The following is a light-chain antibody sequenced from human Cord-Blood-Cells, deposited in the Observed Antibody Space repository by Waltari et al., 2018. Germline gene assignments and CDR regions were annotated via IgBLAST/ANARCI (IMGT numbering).Light chain of an antibody. CDR1: SSNIGSNY. Sequence: QSVLTQPPSASGTPGQRVTISCSGSSSNIGSNYVYWYQQLPGTAPKLLIYRNNRRPSGVPGRFSGSKSGTSASLAISGLRSEDEADYYCAAWDDSLSGLFGGGTKLTVL. CDR2: RNN. CDR3: AAWDDSLSGL. V-gene: IGLV1-47*01. J-gene: IGLJ3*02.